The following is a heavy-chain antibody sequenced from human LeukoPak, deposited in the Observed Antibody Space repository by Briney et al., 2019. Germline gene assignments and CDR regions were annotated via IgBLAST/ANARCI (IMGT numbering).Heavy chain of an antibody. V-gene: IGHV3-21*04. D-gene: IGHD3-22*01. Sequence: GGSLRLSCAASGFTFDDYAMHWVRQAPGKGLEWVSSISSSSSYIYYADSVKGRFTISRDNAKNSLYLQMNSLRAEDTAVYYCARDGDFSGFPYYFDYWGQGTLVTVSS. J-gene: IGHJ4*02. CDR1: GFTFDDYA. CDR2: ISSSSSYI. CDR3: ARDGDFSGFPYYFDY.